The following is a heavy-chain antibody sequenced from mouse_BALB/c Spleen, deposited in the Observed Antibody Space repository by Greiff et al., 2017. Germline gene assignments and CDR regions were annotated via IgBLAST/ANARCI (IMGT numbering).Heavy chain of an antibody. CDR3: ARHPYDGYPYYYAMDY. J-gene: IGHJ4*01. V-gene: IGHV5-12-1*01. D-gene: IGHD2-3*01. Sequence: EVQVVESGGGLVKPGGSLKLSCAASGFAFSSYDMSWVRQTPEKRLEWVAYISSGGGSTYYPDTVKGRFTISRDNAKNTLYLQMSSLKSEDTAMYYCARHPYDGYPYYYAMDYWGQGTSVTVSS. CDR1: GFAFSSYD. CDR2: ISSGGGST.